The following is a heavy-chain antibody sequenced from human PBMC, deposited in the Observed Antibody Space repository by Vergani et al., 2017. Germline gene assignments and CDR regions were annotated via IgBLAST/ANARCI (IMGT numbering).Heavy chain of an antibody. CDR3: AKDTAGKGNYDSSGLPDY. D-gene: IGHD3-22*01. CDR1: GFTFDDYT. Sequence: EVQLVESGGVVVQPGGSLRLSCAASGFTFDDYTMHWVRQAPGKGLEWVSLISWDGGSTYYADSVKGRFTISRDNSKNSLYLQMNSLRTEDTAVYYCAKDTAGKGNYDSSGLPDYWGQGTLVTVSS. J-gene: IGHJ4*02. CDR2: ISWDGGST. V-gene: IGHV3-43*01.